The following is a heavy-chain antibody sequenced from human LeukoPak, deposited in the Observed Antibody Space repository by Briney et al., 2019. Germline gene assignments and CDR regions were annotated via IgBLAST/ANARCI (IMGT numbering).Heavy chain of an antibody. V-gene: IGHV1-18*01. CDR1: GYTFTSYG. CDR3: ANQNSMVRGVIPQGDYYYMDV. D-gene: IGHD3-10*01. J-gene: IGHJ6*03. CDR2: ISAYNGNT. Sequence: ASVKVSCKASGYTFTSYGISWVRQAPGQGLEWMGWISAYNGNTNYAQKLQGRVTMTTDTSTSTAYMELRSLRSDDTAVYYCANQNSMVRGVIPQGDYYYMDVWGKGTTVTVSS.